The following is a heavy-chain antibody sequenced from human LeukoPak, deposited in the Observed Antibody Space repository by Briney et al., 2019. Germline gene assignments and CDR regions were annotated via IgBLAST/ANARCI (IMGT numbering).Heavy chain of an antibody. Sequence: GGSLRLSCTASGFTFGDYAMSWVRQAPGKGLEWVGFIRSKAYGGTTEYAASVKGRFTISRDDSKSIAYLQMNSLKTEDTAVFYCTRRRAGYQLYYYYYMDVWGKGTTVTVSS. CDR2: IRSKAYGGTT. V-gene: IGHV3-49*04. CDR1: GFTFGDYA. CDR3: TRRRAGYQLYYYYYMDV. D-gene: IGHD2-2*01. J-gene: IGHJ6*03.